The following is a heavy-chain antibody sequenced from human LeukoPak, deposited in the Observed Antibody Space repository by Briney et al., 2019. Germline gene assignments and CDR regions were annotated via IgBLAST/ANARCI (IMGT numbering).Heavy chain of an antibody. CDR3: ARGHRLRGGWFDP. CDR2: VIHSGGT. J-gene: IGHJ5*01. CDR1: GGSFSGYY. D-gene: IGHD3-10*01. Sequence: SETLSLTCAVYGGSFSGYYWSWIRQPPGKGLEWIGEVIHSGGTNLNPSLKSRVTISIETSKNQCTLKLRSVTAADTSVYFCARGHRLRGGWFDPWGQGTLVTVSS. V-gene: IGHV4-34*01.